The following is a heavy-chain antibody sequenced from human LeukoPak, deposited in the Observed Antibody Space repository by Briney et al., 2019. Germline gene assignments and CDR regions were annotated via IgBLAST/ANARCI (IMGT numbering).Heavy chain of an antibody. V-gene: IGHV3-21*01. CDR1: GFTFSGYS. D-gene: IGHD3-22*01. CDR3: AREVSEGFDF. J-gene: IGHJ4*02. Sequence: TGGSLRLSCTASGFTFSGYSMNWIRQAPGKGLEWVSSFGTRSTSIYHAGSVKGRFAISRDSAKNSLYLQMNSLRAEDTALYYCAREVSEGFDFWGQGTLVTVSS. CDR2: FGTRSTSI.